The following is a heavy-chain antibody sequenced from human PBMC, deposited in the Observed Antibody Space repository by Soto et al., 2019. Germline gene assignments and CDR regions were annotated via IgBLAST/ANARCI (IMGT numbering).Heavy chain of an antibody. J-gene: IGHJ4*02. CDR1: GGSISSGGYY. D-gene: IGHD2-15*01. Sequence: QVQLQESGPGLVKPSQTLSLTCTVSGGSISSGGYYWSWIRQHPGKGLEWIGYIYYSGSTYYNPSLKSRVTISVDTSKNQFSLKLSTVTAADTAVYYCARERTIGGVRFPFDYWGQGTLVTVSS. CDR3: ARERTIGGVRFPFDY. CDR2: IYYSGST. V-gene: IGHV4-31*03.